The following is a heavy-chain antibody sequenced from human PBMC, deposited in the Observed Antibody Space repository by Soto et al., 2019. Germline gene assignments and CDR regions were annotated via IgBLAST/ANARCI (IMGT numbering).Heavy chain of an antibody. J-gene: IGHJ4*02. CDR2: INPSGGST. CDR3: ARDSSSWYAFDY. V-gene: IGHV1-46*01. CDR1: GYTFTSYY. D-gene: IGHD6-13*01. Sequence: ASVKVSCKASGYTFTSYYMHWVRQAPGQGLEWMGIINPSGGSTSYAQKFQGRVTMTRDTSISTAYMELSRLRSDDTAVYYCARDSSSWYAFDYWGQGTLVTVSS.